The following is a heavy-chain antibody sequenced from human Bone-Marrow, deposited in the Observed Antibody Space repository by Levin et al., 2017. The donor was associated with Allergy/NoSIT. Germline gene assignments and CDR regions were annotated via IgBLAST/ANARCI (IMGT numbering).Heavy chain of an antibody. V-gene: IGHV4-34*01. D-gene: IGHD5-18*01. CDR1: GESFSDYY. J-gene: IGHJ4*02. CDR3: AGRGHTCGIAPGPASY. Sequence: SETLSLTCAVYVYGESFSDYYWSWIRQPPGKGLEWIGEINHSGIASYNPSLWSRVTISIDTSRKPFSLKLTSVSAPDTAVYYCAGRGHTCGIAPGPASYWGQGVLVTVSS. CDR2: INHSGIA.